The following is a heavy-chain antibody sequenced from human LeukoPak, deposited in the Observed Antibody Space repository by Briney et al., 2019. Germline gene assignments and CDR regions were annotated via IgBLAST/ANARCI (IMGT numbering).Heavy chain of an antibody. CDR2: VIGSSGST. J-gene: IGHJ4*02. Sequence: TGGSLRLSCAASGFTLSNYAMNWVRQAPGKGLEWVSVVIGSSGSTDYADSVKGRFTISRDNSKNTLYLEMNSLRAEDTAIYYCAKGGYDYIEIGYLDYWGQGTLVTVSS. V-gene: IGHV3-23*01. D-gene: IGHD5-12*01. CDR3: AKGGYDYIEIGYLDY. CDR1: GFTLSNYA.